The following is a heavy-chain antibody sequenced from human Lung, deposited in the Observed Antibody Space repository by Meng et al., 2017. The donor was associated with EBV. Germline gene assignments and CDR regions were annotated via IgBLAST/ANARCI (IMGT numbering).Heavy chain of an antibody. J-gene: IGHJ2*01. V-gene: IGHV4-31*03. CDR2: IYYSGST. CDR1: GGSISGGNHY. Sequence: QVQLQESGPGLVKPSQTLSLTCTVSGGSISGGNHYWSWIRQHPGKGLEYIGYIYYSGSTYYNPSLKSRVIISVDTSKNQFSLRLNSVTAADTAVYYCASLYGDSSVWYLDLWGRGTLVTVSS. CDR3: ASLYGDSSVWYLDL. D-gene: IGHD4-17*01.